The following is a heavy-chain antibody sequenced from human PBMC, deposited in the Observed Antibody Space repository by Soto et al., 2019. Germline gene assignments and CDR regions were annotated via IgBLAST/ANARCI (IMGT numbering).Heavy chain of an antibody. V-gene: IGHV3-30-3*01. CDR2: ISYDGSNK. Sequence: GGSLRLSSAASGFTFSSYAMHWVRQAPGKGLEWVAVISYDGSNKYYADSVKGRFTISRDNSKNTLYLQMNSLRAEDTAVYYCARAPLIWGQGTLVPSPQ. D-gene: IGHD3-16*01. CDR3: ARAPLI. CDR1: GFTFSSYA. J-gene: IGHJ4*02.